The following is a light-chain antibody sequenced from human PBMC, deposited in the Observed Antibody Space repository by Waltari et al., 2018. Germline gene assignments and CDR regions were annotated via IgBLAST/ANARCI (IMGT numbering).Light chain of an antibody. CDR1: LGISVY. V-gene: IGKV1-16*01. CDR2: AAS. J-gene: IGKJ5*01. Sequence: DIQMTQSPSSLSASVGDKVTITCRASLGISVYLAWFRQQPGKAPESLIYAASSLESGVSSRFSGSGSGTDFSLTISSLQPEDSATYYCQQYNGYPLAFGQGTRLEIK. CDR3: QQYNGYPLA.